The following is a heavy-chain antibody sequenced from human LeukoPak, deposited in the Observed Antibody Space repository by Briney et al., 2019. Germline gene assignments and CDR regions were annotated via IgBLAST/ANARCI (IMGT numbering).Heavy chain of an antibody. CDR2: IYTSGST. CDR3: ARESRAAYSSLFDY. CDR1: GGSISSGSYY. Sequence: SQTLSLTCTVSGGSISSGSYYWSWIRQPAGKGLEWIGRIYTSGSTNYNPSLKSRVTISVDTSKNQFSLKLSSVTAADTAVYYCARESRAAYSSLFDYWGQGTLVTVSS. V-gene: IGHV4-61*02. D-gene: IGHD6-13*01. J-gene: IGHJ4*02.